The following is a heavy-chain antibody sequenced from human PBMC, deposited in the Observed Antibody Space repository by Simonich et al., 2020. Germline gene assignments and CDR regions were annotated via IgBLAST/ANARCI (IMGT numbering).Heavy chain of an antibody. V-gene: IGHV1-2*02. CDR1: GYTFTGYY. Sequence: QVQLVQSGAEVKKPGASVKVSCKASGYTFTGYYMNWVRQAPGQGLEWMGWINPNSGGTNYARKFQGRVTMTRETSISTAYMELSRLRSDDTAVYYCARGGLGHWYFDLWGRGTLVTVSS. CDR2: INPNSGGT. CDR3: ARGGLGHWYFDL. D-gene: IGHD6-25*01. J-gene: IGHJ2*01.